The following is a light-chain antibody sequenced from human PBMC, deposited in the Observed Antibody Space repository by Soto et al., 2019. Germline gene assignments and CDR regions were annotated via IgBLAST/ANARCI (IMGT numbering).Light chain of an antibody. J-gene: IGKJ5*01. CDR1: QSVSRNY. CDR3: QQTSTWPPEIR. Sequence: KVLNISLFTVSLTQEERATLSCRASQSVSRNYLGWYQHKPGQAPRLLIYDVSSRATGIPARFSGSGSGTDFSLTISSLEPEDFAVYYCQQTSTWPPEIRFGQ. CDR2: DVS. V-gene: IGKV3-11*01.